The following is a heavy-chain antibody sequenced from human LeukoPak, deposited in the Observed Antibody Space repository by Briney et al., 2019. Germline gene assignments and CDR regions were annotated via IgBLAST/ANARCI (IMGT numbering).Heavy chain of an antibody. CDR1: GGSFSGYY. V-gene: IGHV4-34*01. CDR3: ARRGAYSSSWYRGWFDP. CDR2: INHSGST. D-gene: IGHD6-13*01. Sequence: SSETLSLTCAVYGGSFSGYYWSWIRQPPGKGLEWIGEINHSGSTNYNPSLKSRVTISVDTSKNQFSLKLSSVTAADTAVYYCARRGAYSSSWYRGWFDPWGQGTLVTVSS. J-gene: IGHJ5*02.